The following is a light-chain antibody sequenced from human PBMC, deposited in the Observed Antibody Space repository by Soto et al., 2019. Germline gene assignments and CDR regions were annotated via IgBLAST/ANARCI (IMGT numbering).Light chain of an antibody. CDR1: QSVATNY. CDR2: GAS. V-gene: IGKV3-20*01. CDR3: QHYGGPSWT. J-gene: IGKJ1*01. Sequence: EIELTQSPGTLSLSPGERATLSCRASQSVATNYLAWYQQKPGQAPRLLIFGASSRATGIPDKFSGSGSGTDFTLSISRLETDDFAVYYCQHYGGPSWTFGLGTKVEIK.